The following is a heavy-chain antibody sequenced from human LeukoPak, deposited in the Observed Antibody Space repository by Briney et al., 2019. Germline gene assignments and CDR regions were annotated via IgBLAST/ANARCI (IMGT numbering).Heavy chain of an antibody. CDR2: ISAYNGNT. Sequence: ASVKVSCKASGYTFTSYGISWVRQAPGQGLEWVGWISAYNGNTNYAQKLQGRVTMTTDTSTSTAYMELRSLRSDDTAVYYCARDLPGYSSGEFDYWGQGTLVTVSS. CDR3: ARDLPGYSSGEFDY. D-gene: IGHD6-19*01. CDR1: GYTFTSYG. V-gene: IGHV1-18*01. J-gene: IGHJ4*02.